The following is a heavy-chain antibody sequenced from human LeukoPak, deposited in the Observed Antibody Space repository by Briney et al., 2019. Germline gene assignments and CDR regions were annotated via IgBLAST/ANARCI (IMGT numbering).Heavy chain of an antibody. J-gene: IGHJ3*02. CDR2: IYYSGST. CDR1: GDSVSSGSYF. Sequence: SETLSLTCTVSGDSVSSGSYFWGWIRQPPGKGLEWIGYIYYSGSTNYNPSLKSRVTISVDTSKNQFSLKLSSVTAADTAVYYCARLFYGDYGMGAFDIWGQGTMVTVSS. D-gene: IGHD4-17*01. V-gene: IGHV4-61*01. CDR3: ARLFYGDYGMGAFDI.